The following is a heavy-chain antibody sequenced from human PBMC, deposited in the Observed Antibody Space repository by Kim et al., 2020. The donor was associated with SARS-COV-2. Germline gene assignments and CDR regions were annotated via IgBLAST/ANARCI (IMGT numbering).Heavy chain of an antibody. CDR3: ASFGGVTRFDP. J-gene: IGHJ5*02. CDR1: GFTFSTYS. V-gene: IGHV3-48*02. Sequence: GGSLRLSCTASGFTFSTYSMNWVRQAPGKGLEWISYISTSGSTIYYADSVKGRFTISRDNAKNSLYLQMISLRDEDTAVYFCASFGGVTRFDPWGQGTLV. CDR2: ISTSGSTI. D-gene: IGHD3-16*01.